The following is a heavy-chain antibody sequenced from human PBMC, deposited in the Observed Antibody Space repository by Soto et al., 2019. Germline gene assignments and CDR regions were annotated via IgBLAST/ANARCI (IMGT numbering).Heavy chain of an antibody. J-gene: IGHJ1*01. CDR2: ISDDGASI. V-gene: IGHV3-48*03. CDR3: ARENSVQAWLHHLDH. Sequence: EVQLVESGGALLQPGGSLRLSCEASGFSFSSFAMNWVRQAPGRGLEWVSYISDDGASIYYADSLKGRFTISRDNAKNYLSLLMNNLRAEDTAVYKCARENSVQAWLHHLDHWSQGTLVTVSS. CDR1: GFSFSSFA. D-gene: IGHD5-18*01.